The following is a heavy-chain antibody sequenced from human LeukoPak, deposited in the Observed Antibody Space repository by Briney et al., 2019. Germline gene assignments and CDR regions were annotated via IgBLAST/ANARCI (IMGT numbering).Heavy chain of an antibody. CDR3: ARSSGRWLVRGYFDY. CDR1: GFTFSSYG. D-gene: IGHD6-19*01. V-gene: IGHV3-33*01. J-gene: IGHJ4*02. CDR2: IWYDGSNK. Sequence: GGSLRLSCAASGFTFSSYGMRWVRQAPGKGLEWVAVIWYDGSNKYCADSVKGRFTISRDNSKNTLYLQMNSLRAEDTAVYYCARSSGRWLVRGYFDYWGQGTLVTVSS.